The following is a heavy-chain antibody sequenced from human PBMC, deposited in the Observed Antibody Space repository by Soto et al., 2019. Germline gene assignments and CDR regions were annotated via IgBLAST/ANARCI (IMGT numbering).Heavy chain of an antibody. CDR1: GFTFNDYW. J-gene: IGHJ4*02. CDR2: INSDETTT. V-gene: IGHV3-74*01. Sequence: EVQLVESGGGLVQPGGSLRLSCTASGFTFNDYWMHWVRQVPGKGLEWVSRINSDETTTSYADSVKGRFTISRDNAKNTLYLQMNSLRSEHTAVYYCARLMMIRGVIADYCGQGTLVSVSS. CDR3: ARLMMIRGVIADY. D-gene: IGHD3-10*01.